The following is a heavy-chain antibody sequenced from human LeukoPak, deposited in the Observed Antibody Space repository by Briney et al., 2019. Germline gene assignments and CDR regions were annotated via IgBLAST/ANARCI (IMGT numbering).Heavy chain of an antibody. D-gene: IGHD3-16*02. CDR1: GGSFSGYY. V-gene: IGHV4-34*01. J-gene: IGHJ6*02. CDR3: ARGAWGYYDYVWGSYRAGGMDV. Sequence: SETLSLTCAVYGGSFSGYYWSWIRQPPGKGLEWIGEINHSGSTNYNPSLKSRVTISVDTSKNEFSLKLGSVTAADTAVYYCARGAWGYYDYVWGSYRAGGMDVWGQGTTVTVSS. CDR2: INHSGST.